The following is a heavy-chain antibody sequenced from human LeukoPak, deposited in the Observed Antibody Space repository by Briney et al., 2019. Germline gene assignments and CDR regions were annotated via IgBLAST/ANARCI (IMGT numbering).Heavy chain of an antibody. CDR2: IYYSGST. Sequence: SETLSLTCTVSGGSISSSSYYWGWIRQPPGKGLECIGSIYYSGSTYYNPSLQSRVTISVDTSKNQFSLKLISVTAADTAVYYCARVVAGLFDYWGQGTLVTVSS. CDR1: GGSISSSSYY. J-gene: IGHJ4*02. D-gene: IGHD6-19*01. V-gene: IGHV4-39*07. CDR3: ARVVAGLFDY.